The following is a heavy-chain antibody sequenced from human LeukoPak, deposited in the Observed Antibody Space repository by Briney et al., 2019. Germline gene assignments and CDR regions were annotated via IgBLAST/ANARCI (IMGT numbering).Heavy chain of an antibody. Sequence: PSQTLSLTCTVSGGSISSGGYYWSWIRQPPGKGLEWIGYIYHSGSTYYNPSLKSRVTISVDTSKNQFSLKLSSVTAADTAVYYCARDRAVAGIGYWGQGTLVTVSS. V-gene: IGHV4-30-2*01. D-gene: IGHD6-19*01. CDR2: IYHSGST. CDR3: ARDRAVAGIGY. J-gene: IGHJ4*02. CDR1: GGSISSGGYY.